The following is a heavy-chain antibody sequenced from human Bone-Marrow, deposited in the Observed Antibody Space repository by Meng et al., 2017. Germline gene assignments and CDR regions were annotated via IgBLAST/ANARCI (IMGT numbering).Heavy chain of an antibody. CDR3: AGSPNTVSKPTHFDL. D-gene: IGHD4-17*01. Sequence: GESLKTSCEGSGYSFTDYWIAWVRQMPGEGLEWMGIIYPGDSDTRYGPSFQGQVTISAVDSISTTYIQWNSLKASDSAMYYCAGSPNTVSKPTHFDLWGRGTLVTVSS. CDR2: IYPGDSDT. CDR1: GYSFTDYW. V-gene: IGHV5-51*01. J-gene: IGHJ2*01.